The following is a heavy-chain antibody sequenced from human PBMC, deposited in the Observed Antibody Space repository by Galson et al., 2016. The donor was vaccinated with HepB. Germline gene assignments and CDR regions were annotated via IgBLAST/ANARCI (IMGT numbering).Heavy chain of an antibody. CDR1: GFIFSYYP. CDR3: VEWVPRG. D-gene: IGHD3-3*01. Sequence: SLRLSCAASGFIFSYYPMHWVRQAPGKGLEWVSSMSGSDGATFYADSVKGRFTMSRDNSKNTLFLQMNSLRTEDTAVYFCVEWVPRGWGQGTLVTVFS. V-gene: IGHV3-23*01. J-gene: IGHJ4*02. CDR2: MSGSDGAT.